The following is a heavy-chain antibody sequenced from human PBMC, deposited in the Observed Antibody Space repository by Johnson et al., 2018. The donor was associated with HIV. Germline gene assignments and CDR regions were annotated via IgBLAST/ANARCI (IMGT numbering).Heavy chain of an antibody. CDR3: ARDRHWDRGAFDI. Sequence: MQLVESGGGLIQPGGSLRLSCAASGFTVSSYYMSWVRQAPGKGLEWVSVIYSGGSTDYPDSVTGLFTISRDNSKNTLYLQMNSLRAEDTAVYFCARDRHWDRGAFDIWGQGTMVTVSS. CDR2: IYSGGST. D-gene: IGHD3-10*01. V-gene: IGHV3-53*01. J-gene: IGHJ3*02. CDR1: GFTVSSYY.